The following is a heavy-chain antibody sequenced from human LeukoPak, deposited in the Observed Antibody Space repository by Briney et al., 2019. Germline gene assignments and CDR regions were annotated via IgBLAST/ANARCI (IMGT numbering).Heavy chain of an antibody. V-gene: IGHV5-51*01. CDR2: IYPGDSDT. CDR3: ARDRGSGSYGTIFREIYGIDV. CDR1: GYSFTSYW. J-gene: IGHJ6*02. D-gene: IGHD3-10*01. Sequence: NHGESLKISCKGSGYSFTSYWIGWVRQMPGKGLEWMGIIYPGDSDTRYSPSFQGQVTISADKSISTAYLQWSSLKASDTAMYYCARDRGSGSYGTIFREIYGIDVWGQGTTVTVSS.